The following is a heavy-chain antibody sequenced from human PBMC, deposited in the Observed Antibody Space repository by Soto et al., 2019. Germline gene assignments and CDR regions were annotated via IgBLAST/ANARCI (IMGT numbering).Heavy chain of an antibody. J-gene: IGHJ6*03. Sequence: PSDTLSLTCAVYGGSFSGYYWSWIRQPPGKGLEWIGEINHSGSTNYNPSLKSRVTISVDTSKNQFSLKLSSVTAADTAVYYCARALVLRSYCYYYYMDVWGKGTTVT. CDR1: GGSFSGYY. CDR2: INHSGST. D-gene: IGHD3-3*01. V-gene: IGHV4-34*01. CDR3: ARALVLRSYCYYYYMDV.